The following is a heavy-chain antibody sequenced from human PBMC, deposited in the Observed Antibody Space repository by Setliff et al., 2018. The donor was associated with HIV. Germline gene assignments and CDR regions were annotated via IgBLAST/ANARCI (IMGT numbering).Heavy chain of an antibody. D-gene: IGHD4-17*01. CDR1: GYTFASYW. V-gene: IGHV5-51*01. Sequence: GEYLKIYWKGSGYTFASYWIGWVRQMPGKGLEWMGIIYPGDSDTKYSPSFQGQVTMSADKSTSTAHLHWRSLKASDTAMYYCARTDYGGNRHAFDIWGQGTMVTVSS. J-gene: IGHJ3*02. CDR3: ARTDYGGNRHAFDI. CDR2: IYPGDSDT.